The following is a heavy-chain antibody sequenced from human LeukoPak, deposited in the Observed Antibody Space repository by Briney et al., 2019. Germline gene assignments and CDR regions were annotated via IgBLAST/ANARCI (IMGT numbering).Heavy chain of an antibody. CDR1: GFTFSSYS. Sequence: GGSLRLSCAASGFTFSSYSMNWVRQAPGKGLEWVSSISSSSSYIYYADSVKGRFTISRDNAKNSLYLQMNSLRAEDTAVYYCARIAAAGPFDPWGQGTLVTVSS. J-gene: IGHJ5*02. CDR3: ARIAAAGPFDP. V-gene: IGHV3-21*01. D-gene: IGHD6-13*01. CDR2: ISSSSSYI.